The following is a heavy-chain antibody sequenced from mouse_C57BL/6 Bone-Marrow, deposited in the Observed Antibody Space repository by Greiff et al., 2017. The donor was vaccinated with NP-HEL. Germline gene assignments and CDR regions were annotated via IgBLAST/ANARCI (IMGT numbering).Heavy chain of an antibody. CDR1: GYTFTSYW. J-gene: IGHJ3*01. V-gene: IGHV1-61*01. Sequence: VQLQQPGAELVRPGSSVKLSCKASGYTFTSYWMDWVKQRPGQGLEWIGNIYPSDSETHYNQKFKDKATLTVDKSSSTAYMQLSSLTSEDSAVYYCARRGIYWGFAYWGQGTLVTVSA. CDR3: ARRGIYWGFAY. CDR2: IYPSDSET. D-gene: IGHD2-1*01.